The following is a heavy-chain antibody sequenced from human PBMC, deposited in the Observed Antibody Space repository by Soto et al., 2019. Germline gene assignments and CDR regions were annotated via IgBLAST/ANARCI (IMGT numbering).Heavy chain of an antibody. V-gene: IGHV3-15*01. D-gene: IGHD6-19*01. CDR3: ATSRGAGAGAP. CDR2: IKSKTDGGTT. CDR1: GFTFSNAW. Sequence: PGGSLRHPCAASGFTFSNAWMSRVRQAPGKGRDWVGRIKSKTDGGTTHYAAPVKGRFTISRDDSKNTPYLQMNSQKTQDTAVYHGATSRGAGAGAPWG. J-gene: IGHJ5*02.